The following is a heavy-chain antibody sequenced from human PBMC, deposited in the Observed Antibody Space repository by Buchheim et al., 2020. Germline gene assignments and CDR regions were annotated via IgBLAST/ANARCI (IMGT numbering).Heavy chain of an antibody. V-gene: IGHV3-30*03. D-gene: IGHD2-15*01. CDR1: GFTFSSYG. Sequence: QVQLVESGGGVVQPGRSLRLSCAASGFTFSSYGMHWVRQAPGKGLEWVAVISYDGSNKYYAESVKGRFTISRDNSKNTLYLQMNSLRAEDTAVYYCATSATPPQTDYWGQGTL. CDR3: ATSATPPQTDY. CDR2: ISYDGSNK. J-gene: IGHJ4*02.